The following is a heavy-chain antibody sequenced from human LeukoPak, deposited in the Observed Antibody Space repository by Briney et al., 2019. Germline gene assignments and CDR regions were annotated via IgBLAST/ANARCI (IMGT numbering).Heavy chain of an antibody. CDR1: GGSISGYF. J-gene: IGHJ4*02. D-gene: IGHD5-12*01. Sequence: SETLSLTCTVSGGSISGYFWTWIRQPAGKGLEWIGRMYSTGSNNYNPSLKSRGTMSLEASKNKFSRNLNSVTAADTAVYYCAREPTSGREPTSGRPLDYWGQGTLVTVSS. CDR3: AREPTSGREPTSGRPLDY. V-gene: IGHV4-4*07. CDR2: MYSTGSN.